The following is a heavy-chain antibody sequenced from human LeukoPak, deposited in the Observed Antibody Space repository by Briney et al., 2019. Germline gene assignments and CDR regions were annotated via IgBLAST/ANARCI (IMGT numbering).Heavy chain of an antibody. CDR1: GGSISSGGYY. Sequence: PSETLSLTCTVSGGSISSGGYYWSWIRQPPGKGLEWIGYIYHSGSTYYNPSLKSRVTISVDRSKNQFSLKLSSVTAEDTAVYYCARVRTDNWKRVDPWGQGTLVTVSS. D-gene: IGHD1-20*01. CDR2: IYHSGST. J-gene: IGHJ5*02. V-gene: IGHV4-30-2*01. CDR3: ARVRTDNWKRVDP.